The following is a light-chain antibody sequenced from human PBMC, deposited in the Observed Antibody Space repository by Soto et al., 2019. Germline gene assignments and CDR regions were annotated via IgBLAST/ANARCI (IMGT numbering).Light chain of an antibody. Sequence: QSVLTQPPSASGTPGQRVTISCSGSISNIGSNYVYWYQQLPGTAPKLLIYKNYQRPSGVPDRFSGSKSGTSASLAISGLRSEDGADYYCAAWDDSLRGYVFGTGTKVTVL. J-gene: IGLJ1*01. CDR2: KNY. V-gene: IGLV1-47*01. CDR3: AAWDDSLRGYV. CDR1: ISNIGSNY.